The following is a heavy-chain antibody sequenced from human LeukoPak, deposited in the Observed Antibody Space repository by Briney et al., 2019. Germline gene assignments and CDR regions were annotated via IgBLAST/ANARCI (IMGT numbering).Heavy chain of an antibody. Sequence: QPGGSLRLSCAASGFTFSSYWMHWVRQAPGKGLVWVSRINSDGSSTSYADSVKGRFTIPRDNAKNTLYLQMNSLRAEDTAVYYCARMATIGPFDYWGQGTLVTVSS. D-gene: IGHD5-24*01. V-gene: IGHV3-74*01. CDR1: GFTFSSYW. CDR3: ARMATIGPFDY. J-gene: IGHJ4*02. CDR2: INSDGSST.